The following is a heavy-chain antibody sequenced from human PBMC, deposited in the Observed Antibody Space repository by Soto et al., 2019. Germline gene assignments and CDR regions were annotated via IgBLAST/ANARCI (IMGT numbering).Heavy chain of an antibody. CDR1: GGSISSSSYY. CDR2: IYYSGST. V-gene: IGHV4-39*01. Sequence: QLQLQESGPGLVKPSETLSLTCTVSGGSISSSSYYWGWIRQPPGKGLEWIGSIYYSGSTYYNPSLKSRVTISVDTSKNQFSLKLSSVTAADTAVYYCARRGAVTGFDYWGQGTLVTVSS. J-gene: IGHJ4*02. D-gene: IGHD2-21*02. CDR3: ARRGAVTGFDY.